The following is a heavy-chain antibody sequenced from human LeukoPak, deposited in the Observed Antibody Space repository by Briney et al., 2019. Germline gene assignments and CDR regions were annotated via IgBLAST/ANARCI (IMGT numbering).Heavy chain of an antibody. D-gene: IGHD1-1*01. Sequence: PGGSLRLSCAASGFNFTNAWVSWVRRAPGKGLEWLGRIKSKADGGTTVHAAPVKDRFAMSRDDSKNTLYLQMNSLKAEDTAVYYCVDPPTSLWGQGILVTVSS. CDR1: GFNFTNAW. V-gene: IGHV3-15*01. CDR2: IKSKADGGTT. CDR3: VDPPTSL. J-gene: IGHJ4*02.